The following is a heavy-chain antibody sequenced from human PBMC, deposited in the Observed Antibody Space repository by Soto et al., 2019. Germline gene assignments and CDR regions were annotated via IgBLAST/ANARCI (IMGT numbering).Heavy chain of an antibody. CDR3: PREVQVHTPAFVY. V-gene: IGHV1-69*19. CDR1: GGTFNTYA. J-gene: IGHJ4*02. CDR2: ISPMFGAA. D-gene: IGHD3-10*01. Sequence: QVQLVQSGAEMKKPGSSVKVSCQSSGGTFNTYAMNWVRQAPGQGPEWMGDISPMFGAANYAPKFQGRVTITADESTGTPYMQLSTLASEDTALYFCPREVQVHTPAFVYWGQGTLVTVSS.